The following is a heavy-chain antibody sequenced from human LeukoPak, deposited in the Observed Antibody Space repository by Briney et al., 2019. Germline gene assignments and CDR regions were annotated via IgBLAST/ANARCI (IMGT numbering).Heavy chain of an antibody. CDR2: INHSEST. D-gene: IGHD2-2*01. CDR1: GGSFSGYY. Sequence: SETLSLTCAVYGGSFSGYYWSWVRQPPGKGLEWIGEINHSESTNYNPSLKSRVTISVDTSKNQFSLKLSSVIAADTAVYYCARGYQLLWGGWFDPWGQGTLVTVS. V-gene: IGHV4-34*01. J-gene: IGHJ5*02. CDR3: ARGYQLLWGGWFDP.